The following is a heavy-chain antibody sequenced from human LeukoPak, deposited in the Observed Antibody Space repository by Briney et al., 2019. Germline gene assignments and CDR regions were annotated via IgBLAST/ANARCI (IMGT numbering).Heavy chain of an antibody. Sequence: GGSLRLSCAASGFTFSSYSMNWVRQAPGKGLEWVSSISSSSSYIYYADSVKGRFTISRDNAKNSLYLQMNSLRAEDTAVYYCARGLRYFDWFLDYWGQGTLGTVSS. CDR3: ARGLRYFDWFLDY. J-gene: IGHJ4*02. CDR2: ISSSSSYI. V-gene: IGHV3-21*01. D-gene: IGHD3-9*01. CDR1: GFTFSSYS.